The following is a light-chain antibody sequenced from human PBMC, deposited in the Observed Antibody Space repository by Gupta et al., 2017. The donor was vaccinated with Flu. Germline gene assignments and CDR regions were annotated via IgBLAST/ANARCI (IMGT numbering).Light chain of an antibody. CDR2: RET. CDR3: QVWDSSTAV. Sequence: SYELTQPLSVSVALGQTARITCGGNNIRSKSVQWFQHMPGQAPVLGIYRETNRPSGIPERFSGSKSGDTATLTISRAQVGDEADYYCQVWDSSTAVFGGGSKLTVL. CDR1: NIRSKS. V-gene: IGLV3-9*01. J-gene: IGLJ2*01.